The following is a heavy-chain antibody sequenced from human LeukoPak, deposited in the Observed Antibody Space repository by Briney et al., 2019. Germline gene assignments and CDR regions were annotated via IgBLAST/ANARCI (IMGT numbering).Heavy chain of an antibody. CDR2: ISSSSSYI. D-gene: IGHD3-3*01. CDR1: GFTFSSYS. Sequence: GGSLRLSCAASGFTFSSYSRNWVRQAPGKGLEWVSSISSSSSYIYYADSVKGRFTISRDNAKNSLYLQMNSLRAEDTAVYYCARPRPNYDFWSGYSSLIDYWGQGTLVTVSS. CDR3: ARPRPNYDFWSGYSSLIDY. J-gene: IGHJ4*02. V-gene: IGHV3-21*01.